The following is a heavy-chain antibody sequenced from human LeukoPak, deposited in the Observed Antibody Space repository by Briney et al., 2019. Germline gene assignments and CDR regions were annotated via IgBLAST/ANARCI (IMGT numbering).Heavy chain of an antibody. CDR2: IYPGDSDT. CDR3: ARHGEYDILTY. CDR1: GYSFTSYW. J-gene: IGHJ4*02. V-gene: IGHV5-51*01. D-gene: IGHD3-9*01. Sequence: GESLKIFFNSSGYSFTSYWLGWVRQMPGKGLEWMGIIYPGDSDTRYSPSFQGQVTISADKSNSTAYLQWSSLKASDTAMYYCARHGEYDILTYWGQGTLVTVSS.